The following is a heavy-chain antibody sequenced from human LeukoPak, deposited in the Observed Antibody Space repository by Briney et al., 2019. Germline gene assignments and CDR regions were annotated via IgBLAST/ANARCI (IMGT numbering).Heavy chain of an antibody. CDR2: IKQDGSEK. Sequence: GGSLRLSCAASGFTFSSCGMHWVRRAPGKGLEWVANIKQDGSEKYYVDSVKGRFTISRDNAKNSLYLQMNSLRAGDTAVYYCARDSSGPGMDVWGQGTTVTVSS. J-gene: IGHJ6*02. CDR3: ARDSSGPGMDV. D-gene: IGHD6-19*01. V-gene: IGHV3-7*01. CDR1: GFTFSSCG.